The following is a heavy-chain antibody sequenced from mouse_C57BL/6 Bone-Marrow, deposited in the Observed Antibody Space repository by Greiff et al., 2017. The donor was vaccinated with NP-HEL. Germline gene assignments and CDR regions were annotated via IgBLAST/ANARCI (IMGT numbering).Heavy chain of an antibody. CDR2: ISSGGSYT. D-gene: IGHD2-4*01. CDR1: GFTFSSYG. CDR3: AIPYDYGVAWVAY. V-gene: IGHV5-6*02. J-gene: IGHJ3*01. Sequence: DVMLVESGGDLVKPGGSLKLSCAASGFTFSSYGMSWVRQTPDKRLEWVATISSGGSYTYYPDSVKGRFTISRDNAKNPLYLQMSSLKSEDTAMDYCAIPYDYGVAWVAYWGQGTLVTVSA.